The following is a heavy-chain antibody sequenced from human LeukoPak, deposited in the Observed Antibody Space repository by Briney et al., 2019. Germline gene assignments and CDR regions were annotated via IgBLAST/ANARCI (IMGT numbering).Heavy chain of an antibody. V-gene: IGHV2-5*02. D-gene: IGHD2-2*02. CDR2: IYWDDDK. CDR3: AHSSHTPFSYRWFDP. J-gene: IGHJ5*02. CDR1: GFSLSTSGVG. Sequence: SGPTLVKPTQTLALTCTFSGFSLSTSGVGVGWIRQPPGKALEWLALIYWDDDKRYSPSLRSRLTITKDTSKNQVVLTMTNMDPVDTATYYCAHSSHTPFSYRWFDPWGQGTLVTVSS.